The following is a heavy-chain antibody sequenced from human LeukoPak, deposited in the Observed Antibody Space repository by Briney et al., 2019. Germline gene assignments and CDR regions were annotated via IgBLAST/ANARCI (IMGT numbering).Heavy chain of an antibody. J-gene: IGHJ4*02. Sequence: GGSLRLSCAASGFTFSSYDMHWVRQATGKGLEWVSAIGTAGDTYYPGSVKGRFTISRENAKNSLYLQMNSLRAGDTAVYYCARASGYCSSTSCYSLDYWGQGTLVTVSS. CDR3: ARASGYCSSTSCYSLDY. CDR1: GFTFSSYD. V-gene: IGHV3-13*01. D-gene: IGHD2-2*01. CDR2: IGTAGDT.